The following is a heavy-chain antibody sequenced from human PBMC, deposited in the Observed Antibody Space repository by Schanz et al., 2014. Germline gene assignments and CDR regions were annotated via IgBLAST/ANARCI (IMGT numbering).Heavy chain of an antibody. Sequence: EVQLVESGGGLVEPGGSLRLSCATSGFSLDIFAVSWVRQAPGKGLEWVSSFNDGGVNKYYADSVKGRFTISSDNSRNTLYLQMNSLRAEDTAVYYCARDGYSVVVISPTESFDIWGQGTMXTVSP. V-gene: IGHV3-23*04. CDR3: ARDGYSVVVISPTESFDI. D-gene: IGHD2-21*01. CDR1: GFSLDIFA. CDR2: FNDGGVNK. J-gene: IGHJ3*02.